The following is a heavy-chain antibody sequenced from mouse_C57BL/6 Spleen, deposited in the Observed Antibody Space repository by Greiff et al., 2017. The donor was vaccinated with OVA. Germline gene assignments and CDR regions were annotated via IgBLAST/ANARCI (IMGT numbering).Heavy chain of an antibody. Sequence: VQLQQSGAELATPGASVKLSCKASGYTFTSYWMHWVKQRPGQGLEWIGYINPSSGYTKYNQKFKDKATLTADKSSSTAYMQLSSLTYEDSAVYYCASGDYDGPSWFAYWGQGTLVTVSA. J-gene: IGHJ3*01. D-gene: IGHD2-4*01. CDR2: INPSSGYT. CDR1: GYTFTSYW. V-gene: IGHV1-7*01. CDR3: ASGDYDGPSWFAY.